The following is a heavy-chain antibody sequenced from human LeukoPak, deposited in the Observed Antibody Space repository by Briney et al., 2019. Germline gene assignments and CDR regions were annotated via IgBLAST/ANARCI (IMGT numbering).Heavy chain of an antibody. CDR2: TRGSGAST. CDR1: GFTFTNYA. J-gene: IGHJ4*02. D-gene: IGHD5-18*01. V-gene: IGHV3-23*01. Sequence: HPGGSLRLSCVASGFTFTNYAMKWVRQAPGKGLECVSATRGSGASTYYADSVKGRFTISRDTSKNTLYLQMNSLRAEDTAVYYCARNRGYNTAMALDYWGQGTLVTVSS. CDR3: ARNRGYNTAMALDY.